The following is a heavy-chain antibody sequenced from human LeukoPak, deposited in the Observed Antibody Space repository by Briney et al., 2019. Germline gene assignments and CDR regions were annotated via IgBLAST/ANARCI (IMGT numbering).Heavy chain of an antibody. CDR3: ARDHRLHFDY. CDR1: GYTFTSYA. Sequence: GASVKVSCKASGYTFTSYAMNWVRQAPGQGLEWMGWISAYNGNTNYAQKLQGRVTMTTDTSTSTAYMELRSLRSDDTAVYYCARDHRLHFDYWGQGTLVTVSS. V-gene: IGHV1-18*01. J-gene: IGHJ4*02. D-gene: IGHD1-14*01. CDR2: ISAYNGNT.